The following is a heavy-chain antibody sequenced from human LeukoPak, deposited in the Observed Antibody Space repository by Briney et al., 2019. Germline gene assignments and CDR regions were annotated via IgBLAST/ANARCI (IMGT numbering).Heavy chain of an antibody. V-gene: IGHV1-69*13. D-gene: IGHD3-10*01. CDR2: IIPIFGTA. CDR1: GGTFGSYA. Sequence: ASVKVSCKASGGTFGSYAISWVRQAPGQGLEWLGGIIPIFGTANYAQKFQGRVTITADESTSTAYMELSSLRSEDTAVYYCATINTMVRGGSDYWGQGTLVTVSS. J-gene: IGHJ4*02. CDR3: ATINTMVRGGSDY.